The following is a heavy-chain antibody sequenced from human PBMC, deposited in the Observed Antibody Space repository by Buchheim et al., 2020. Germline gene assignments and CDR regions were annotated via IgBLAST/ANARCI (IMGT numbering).Heavy chain of an antibody. J-gene: IGHJ4*02. CDR2: ISYDGSNK. CDR1: GFTFSSYG. V-gene: IGHV3-30*18. D-gene: IGHD2-2*01. Sequence: QVQLVESGGGVVQPGRSLRLSCAASGFTFSSYGMHWVRQAPGKGLEWVAVISYDGSNKYYADSVKGRFTISRDNSKNTLYLQMNSLRAEDTAVYYCAKDLECIVVVPAAMGYWGQGTL. CDR3: AKDLECIVVVPAAMGY.